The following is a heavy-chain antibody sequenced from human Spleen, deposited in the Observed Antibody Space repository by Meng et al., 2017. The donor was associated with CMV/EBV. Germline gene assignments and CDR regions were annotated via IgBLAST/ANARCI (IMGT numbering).Heavy chain of an antibody. CDR2: INHGGST. D-gene: IGHD5-18*01. Sequence: VYGGSFSPYDWSWIRQSPGKGLEWIGKINHGGSTFYNPSLKSRVTISLDMSKNQFSLGLTSVTAADTAVYYCARGPRRGYSAGWFDPWGQGTLVTVSS. CDR1: GGSFSPYD. J-gene: IGHJ5*02. CDR3: ARGPRRGYSAGWFDP. V-gene: IGHV4-34*01.